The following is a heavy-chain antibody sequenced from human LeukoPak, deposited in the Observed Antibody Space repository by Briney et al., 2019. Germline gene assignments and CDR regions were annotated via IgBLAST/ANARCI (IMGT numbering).Heavy chain of an antibody. CDR1: GGTFSSYA. J-gene: IGHJ4*02. D-gene: IGHD5-18*01. V-gene: IGHV1-69*01. CDR3: ASAPGGYSYGYPFDY. Sequence: GSSVKVSCKASGGTFSSYAISWVRQAPGQGLEWMGGIIPIFGTANYAQKFQGRVTITADESTSTAYMELSNLRSEDTAVYYCASAPGGYSYGYPFDYWGQGTLVTVSS. CDR2: IIPIFGTA.